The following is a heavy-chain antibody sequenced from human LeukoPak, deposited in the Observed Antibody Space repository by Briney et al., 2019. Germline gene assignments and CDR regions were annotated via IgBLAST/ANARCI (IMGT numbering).Heavy chain of an antibody. CDR2: ISGSGGST. D-gene: IGHD6-19*01. J-gene: IGHJ4*02. V-gene: IGHV3-23*01. CDR1: GFSFSSHA. CDR3: AKDSLVGGWLVGYSFDS. Sequence: GGSLRLTCVASGFSFSSHAMSWVRQAPGKGLEWVSAISGSGGSTYYADSVKGRFTISRDNSKNTLFLQMNSLRAEDTAVYYCAKDSLVGGWLVGYSFDSWGQGTLVTVSS.